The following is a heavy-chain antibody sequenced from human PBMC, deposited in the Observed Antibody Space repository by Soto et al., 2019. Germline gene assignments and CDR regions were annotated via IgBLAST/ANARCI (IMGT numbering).Heavy chain of an antibody. D-gene: IGHD3-10*01. Sequence: PSETLSLTCTVSGGSLSSYYLSWIRQPPGKGLEWIGYIYYSGSTNYNPSLKSRVTISVDTSKNQFSLKLSSVTAADTAVYYCARDRFYGSGSYFDYWGQGTLVTVSS. CDR1: GGSLSSYY. V-gene: IGHV4-59*01. CDR3: ARDRFYGSGSYFDY. J-gene: IGHJ4*02. CDR2: IYYSGST.